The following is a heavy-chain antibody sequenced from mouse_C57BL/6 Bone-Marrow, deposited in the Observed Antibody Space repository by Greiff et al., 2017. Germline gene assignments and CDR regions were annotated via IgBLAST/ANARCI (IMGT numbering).Heavy chain of an antibody. CDR3: ARGGRAYYGPYYAMDY. CDR2: IDPSDSYT. J-gene: IGHJ4*01. V-gene: IGHV1-69*01. D-gene: IGHD2-10*01. CDR1: GYTFTSYW. Sequence: QVQLQQSGAELVMPGASVKLSCKASGYTFTSYWMHWVKQRPGQGLEWIGEIDPSDSYTNYNQKFKGKSTLTVDKSSSTAYMQLSSLTSEDYAVYYCARGGRAYYGPYYAMDYWGQGTSVTVSS.